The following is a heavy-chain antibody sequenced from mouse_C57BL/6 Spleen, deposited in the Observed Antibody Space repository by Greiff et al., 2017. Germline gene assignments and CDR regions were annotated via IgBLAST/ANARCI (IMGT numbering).Heavy chain of an antibody. V-gene: IGHV14-4*01. J-gene: IGHJ1*03. CDR3: TTERSYWYCDV. CDR2: IDPENGGT. CDR1: GFNIKDDY. Sequence: EVQLQQSGAELVRPGASVKLSCTASGFNIKDDYMHWVKQRPEQGLEWIGWIDPENGGTEYASKFQGKATITADTSSNTAYLQLSSLTSADTAVYDCTTERSYWYCDVWGTGTTDTVPS.